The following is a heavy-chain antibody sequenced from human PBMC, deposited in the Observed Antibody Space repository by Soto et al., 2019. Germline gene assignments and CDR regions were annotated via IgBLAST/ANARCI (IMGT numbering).Heavy chain of an antibody. CDR1: GFTFSSYS. D-gene: IGHD3-22*01. CDR2: ISSSSSTI. V-gene: IGHV3-48*01. Sequence: GGSLRLSCAASGFTFSSYSMNWVRQAPGKGLGWVSYISSSSSTICYADSVKGRFTISRDNAKNSLYLQMNSLRADDTAVYYCARFYYDSSGYLPSPYYYYYGMDVWGQGTTVTVSS. CDR3: ARFYYDSSGYLPSPYYYYYGMDV. J-gene: IGHJ6*02.